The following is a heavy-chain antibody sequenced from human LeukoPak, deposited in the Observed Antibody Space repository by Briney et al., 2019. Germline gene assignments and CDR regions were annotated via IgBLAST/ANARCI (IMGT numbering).Heavy chain of an antibody. D-gene: IGHD1-26*01. CDR3: VRSVSGNYGRFDY. Sequence: GGSLRLSCAASGSTSSSFWMHWVRQTPGKGLVWVSRISPDGSKTNYADSVKGRFTISRDNAKNTLYLQMSSLSVEDTAIYFCVRSVSGNYGRFDYWGQGTLVIVSS. CDR2: ISPDGSKT. J-gene: IGHJ4*02. CDR1: GSTSSSFW. V-gene: IGHV3-74*01.